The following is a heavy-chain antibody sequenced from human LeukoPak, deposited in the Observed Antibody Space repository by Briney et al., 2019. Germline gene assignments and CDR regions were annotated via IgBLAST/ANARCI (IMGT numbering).Heavy chain of an antibody. J-gene: IGHJ4*02. CDR3: ARDINTGIVGATLY. Sequence: PGGSLRLSCAASGFTFSSYWMSWVRQAPGKGLEWVANIKQDGSEKYYVDSVKGRFTISRDNAKNSLYLQMNSLRAEDTAVYYCARDINTGIVGATLYWGQGTLVTVSS. CDR1: GFTFSSYW. V-gene: IGHV3-7*01. D-gene: IGHD1-26*01. CDR2: IKQDGSEK.